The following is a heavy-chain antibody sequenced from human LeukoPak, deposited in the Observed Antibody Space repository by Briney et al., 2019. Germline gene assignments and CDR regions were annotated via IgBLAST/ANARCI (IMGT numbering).Heavy chain of an antibody. Sequence: ASVKVSCKASGYTFTSYGISWVRQAPGQGPEWMGWISGYNGNTDYAQKLQGRVTMTTDTSTRIVNMELRSLRSDDTAVYYCARGGLYSSSWNDAFDIWGQGTMVTVSS. D-gene: IGHD6-13*01. CDR1: GYTFTSYG. CDR2: ISGYNGNT. V-gene: IGHV1-18*01. CDR3: ARGGLYSSSWNDAFDI. J-gene: IGHJ3*02.